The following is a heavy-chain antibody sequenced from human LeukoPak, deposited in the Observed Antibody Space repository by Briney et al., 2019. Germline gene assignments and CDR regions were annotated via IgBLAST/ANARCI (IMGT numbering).Heavy chain of an antibody. CDR2: IYSGGST. D-gene: IGHD6-6*01. J-gene: IGHJ4*02. CDR3: ARVAFRSSSYISGLDY. CDR1: GFTVSSSY. V-gene: IGHV3-53*01. Sequence: GGSLRLSCSASGFTVSSSYMSWVRQAPGKGLEWVSVIYSGGSTYYADSVKGRFTISRDNSKNTLYLQMNSLRIEDTAVYYCARVAFRSSSYISGLDYWGQGTLVTVSS.